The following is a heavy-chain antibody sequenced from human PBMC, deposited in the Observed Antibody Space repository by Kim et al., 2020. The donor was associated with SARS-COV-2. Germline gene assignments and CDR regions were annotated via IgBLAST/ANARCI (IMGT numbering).Heavy chain of an antibody. D-gene: IGHD5-12*01. CDR3: IRDLAGIYSA. Sequence: GGSLRLSCAASGFTFNSYWMHWVRQAPGKGLVWVSRINEDETTTNYADSVQGRFTISRDNARNTLYLQMNSLRVEDTAVYYCIRDLAGIYSAWGQGTLVTVSS. CDR2: INEDETTT. V-gene: IGHV3-74*01. CDR1: GFTFNSYW. J-gene: IGHJ5*02.